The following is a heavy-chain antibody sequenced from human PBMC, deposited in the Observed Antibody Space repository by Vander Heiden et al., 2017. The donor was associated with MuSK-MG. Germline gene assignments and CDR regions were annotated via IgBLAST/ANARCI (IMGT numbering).Heavy chain of an antibody. J-gene: IGHJ4*02. CDR3: ARGRRAGTPFY. Sequence: QVQLQQWGAGLLKPSETLSLTCAVYGGSFSGYYWSWIRQPPGKGLGWIGEINHSGSTNYNPSLKSLVTISVDTSKNQFSLKLSSVTAADTAVYYCARGRRAGTPFYWGQGTLVTVSS. D-gene: IGHD6-19*01. CDR2: INHSGST. V-gene: IGHV4-34*01. CDR1: GGSFSGYY.